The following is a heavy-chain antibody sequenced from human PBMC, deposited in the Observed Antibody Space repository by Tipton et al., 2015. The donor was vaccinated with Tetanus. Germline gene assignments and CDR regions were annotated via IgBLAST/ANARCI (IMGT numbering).Heavy chain of an antibody. CDR2: FYYSGST. CDR1: GDSISGYY. V-gene: IGHV4-59*08. CDR3: ARHGGSGYCSNGVCYVGAFDI. Sequence: LRLSCTVSGDSISGYYWNWIRQPPGKGLEWIGYFYYSGSTNYNPSLKSRVTMSVDTSKNQFSLKLSSVTAADTAVYYCARHGGSGYCSNGVCYVGAFDIWGQGTMVTVSS. D-gene: IGHD2-8*01. J-gene: IGHJ3*02.